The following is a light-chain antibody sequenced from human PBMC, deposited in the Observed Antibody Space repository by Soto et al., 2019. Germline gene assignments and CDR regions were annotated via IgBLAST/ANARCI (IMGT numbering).Light chain of an antibody. CDR2: GNR. J-gene: IGLJ3*02. CDR3: QAYDYSLTASV. CDR1: SSNLGAGYD. V-gene: IGLV1-40*01. Sequence: QPVLTQPPSVSGAPGQRVTLSCTGNSSNLGAGYDVHWYQQLPGAAPKLVIFGNRNRPSGVPERFSGSKSGTSASLAITGLQAEVEADYYCQAYDYSLTASVFGGGTKLTVL.